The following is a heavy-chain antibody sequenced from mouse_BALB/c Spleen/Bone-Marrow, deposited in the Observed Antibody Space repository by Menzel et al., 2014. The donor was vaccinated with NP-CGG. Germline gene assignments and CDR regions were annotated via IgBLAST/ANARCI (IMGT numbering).Heavy chain of an antibody. J-gene: IGHJ2*01. D-gene: IGHD2-14*01. Sequence: QVQLQQSGAELVRRGVSVKISCKGSGYTFTDYAMRWVKQRHAKSLEWIVVISTYYGDASYNQTFKGKATMTVDKSSSTDYIQLARQASEDSAIYYCARRGRYDRFDYWSQGTTLTVSP. V-gene: IGHV1S137*01. CDR3: ARRGRYDRFDY. CDR1: GYTFTDYA. CDR2: ISTYYGDA.